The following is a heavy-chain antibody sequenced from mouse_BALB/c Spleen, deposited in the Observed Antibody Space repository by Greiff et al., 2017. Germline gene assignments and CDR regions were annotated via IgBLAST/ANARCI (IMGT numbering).Heavy chain of an antibody. Sequence: VQLQQSAAELARPGASVKMSCKASGYTFTSYTMHWVKQRPGQGLEWIGYINPSSGYTEYNQKFKDKTTLTADKSSSTAYMQLSSLTSEDSAVYYWAREGTGRYFDVWGAGTTVTVSS. D-gene: IGHD4-1*01. V-gene: IGHV1-4*02. CDR3: AREGTGRYFDV. CDR1: GYTFTSYT. CDR2: INPSSGYT. J-gene: IGHJ1*01.